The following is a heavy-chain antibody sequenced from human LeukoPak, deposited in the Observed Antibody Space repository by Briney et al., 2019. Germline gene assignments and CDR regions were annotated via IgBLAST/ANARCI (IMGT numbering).Heavy chain of an antibody. D-gene: IGHD2-21*02. J-gene: IGHJ3*02. CDR3: AYCGGDCYSSRGSAFDM. V-gene: IGHV3-43*01. CDR2: ISWDGGST. Sequence: GGSLRFSCAASGFTFDDYTMHWVRQAPGKGLEWVSLISWDGGSTYYADSVKGRFTISRDNSKNSLYLQMNSLRAEDTAVYYCAYCGGDCYSSRGSAFDMWGQGTMVTVSP. CDR1: GFTFDDYT.